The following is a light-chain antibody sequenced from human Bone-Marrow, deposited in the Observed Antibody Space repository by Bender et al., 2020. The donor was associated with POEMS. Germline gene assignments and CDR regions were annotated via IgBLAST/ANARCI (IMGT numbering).Light chain of an antibody. CDR1: SSDVGGYNY. CDR2: EVR. Sequence: QSALTQSPSASGSPGQSVTLSCTGTSSDVGGYNYVSWYQQHPGKVPKLMIYEVRQRPSGVPDRFSASKSGNTASLTVSGLQAEDEADYYCCSYAGSNNVVCGGGTKLTVL. CDR3: CSYAGSNNVV. J-gene: IGLJ2*01. V-gene: IGLV2-8*01.